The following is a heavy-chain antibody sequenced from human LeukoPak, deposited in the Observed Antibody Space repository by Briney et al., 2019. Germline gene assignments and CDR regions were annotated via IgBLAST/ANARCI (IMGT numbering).Heavy chain of an antibody. V-gene: IGHV3-21*01. D-gene: IGHD4-17*01. CDR1: GFTFSSYS. CDR2: ISSSSSYI. J-gene: IGHJ4*02. CDR3: ARERRTVTDFDY. Sequence: GGSPRLSCAASGFTFSSYSMNWVRQAPGKGLEWVSSISSSSSYIYYADSVKGRFTISRDNAKNSLYLQMNSLRAEDTAVYYCARERRTVTDFDYWGQGTLVTVSS.